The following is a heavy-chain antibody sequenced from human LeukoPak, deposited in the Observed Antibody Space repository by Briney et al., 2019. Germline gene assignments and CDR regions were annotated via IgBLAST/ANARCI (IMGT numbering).Heavy chain of an antibody. D-gene: IGHD2-15*01. V-gene: IGHV4-39*07. CDR3: ARERTRDVVVVAAVLHDAFGT. CDR1: GGSISSSSYY. CDR2: IYYSGGT. J-gene: IGHJ3*02. Sequence: SETLSLTCSVSGGSISSSSYYWGWIRQPPGKGLEWIGNIYYSGGTYYNPSLKSRVTISVDTSKNQFSLKLSSVTAADTAVYYCARERTRDVVVVAAVLHDAFGTWGQGTMVTVSS.